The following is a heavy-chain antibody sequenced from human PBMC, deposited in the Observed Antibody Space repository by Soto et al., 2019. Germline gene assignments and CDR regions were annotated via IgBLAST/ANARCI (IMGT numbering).Heavy chain of an antibody. J-gene: IGHJ5*02. CDR2: ISAYNGHT. Sequence: ASVKVSCKASGYAFTSYGFSWVRQAPGQGLEWMGWISAYNGHTHYAQNLQGRVTITADKSTGTAYMELTSLTSEDTAVYYCGRDQSGTGYYVDWFDPWGQGTLVTVSS. CDR3: GRDQSGTGYYVDWFDP. V-gene: IGHV1-18*04. CDR1: GYAFTSYG. D-gene: IGHD3-10*02.